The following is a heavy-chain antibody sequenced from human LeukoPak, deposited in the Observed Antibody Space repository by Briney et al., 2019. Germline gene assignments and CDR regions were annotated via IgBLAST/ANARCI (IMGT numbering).Heavy chain of an antibody. Sequence: PGGSLRLSCAASGFTFYNFWMSWVRQAPGKGLEWVASIKQDGNEKYSVDSVKGRFTISRDNAKNPLYLQMNSLRAEDTAVYYCARRVASGTYSGFDYWGQGTLVTVSS. CDR1: GFTFYNFW. CDR3: ARRVASGTYSGFDY. V-gene: IGHV3-7*03. J-gene: IGHJ4*02. CDR2: IKQDGNEK. D-gene: IGHD3-10*01.